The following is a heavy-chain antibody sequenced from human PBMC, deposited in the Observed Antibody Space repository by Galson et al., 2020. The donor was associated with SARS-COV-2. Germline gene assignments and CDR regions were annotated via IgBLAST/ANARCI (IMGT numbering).Heavy chain of an antibody. D-gene: IGHD3-22*01. CDR1: GFTFRRCA. CDR2: ISGSGGST. V-gene: IGHV3-23*01. Sequence: GESLKISCAASGFTFRRCAMTWVRQAPGKGLEWVSGISGSGGSTYYADSVKGRFTISRDNSKNTLYLQMNSLRAEDTAVYYCATVGYYYDRTGFPPGPFDYWGQGTLVTVSS. J-gene: IGHJ4*02. CDR3: ATVGYYYDRTGFPPGPFDY.